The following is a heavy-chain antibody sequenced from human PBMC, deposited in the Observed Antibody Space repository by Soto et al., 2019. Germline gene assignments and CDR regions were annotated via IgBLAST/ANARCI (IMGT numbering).Heavy chain of an antibody. CDR2: IYHGGTP. CDR1: GYSIMRGSY. J-gene: IGHJ4*01. D-gene: IGHD6-19*01. V-gene: IGHV4-38-2*02. CDR3: ARVHVMVVARSTFDY. Sequence: SESLSLTCTVCGYSIMRGSYWASSRQPPAKLPECIASIYHGGTPCYNTSLKSRSTISFDTSNNQFSLKLMSVSSAVPAVYYCARVHVMVVARSTFDYCRHGTLGTVSS.